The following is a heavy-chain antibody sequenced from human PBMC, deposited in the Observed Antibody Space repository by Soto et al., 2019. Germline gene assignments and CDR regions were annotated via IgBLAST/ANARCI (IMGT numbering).Heavy chain of an antibody. CDR1: GFTFSMYW. Sequence: GVLRLSCTASGFTFSMYWMHWVRQVPGKGPEWVSRISDDGSRADYADSVKGRFTISRDNAKNTLYLEMHVLRADDTAVYYCTRGPRPSSVGTGAFWGQGTPVTVSS. D-gene: IGHD3-10*01. V-gene: IGHV3-74*01. CDR3: TRGPRPSSVGTGAF. J-gene: IGHJ4*02. CDR2: ISDDGSRA.